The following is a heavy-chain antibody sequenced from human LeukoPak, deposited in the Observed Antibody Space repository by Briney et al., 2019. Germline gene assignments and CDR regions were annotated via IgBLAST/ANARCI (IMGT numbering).Heavy chain of an antibody. Sequence: GASVKVSCKASGYTFTSYDINWVRQATGQGLEWMGWMNPNSGNTGYAQKFQGRVTMTRNTSISTAYMELSSLRSEDTAVYYCARLGGFMVRGVIHSTDDYWGQGTLVTVSS. J-gene: IGHJ4*02. CDR3: ARLGGFMVRGVIHSTDDY. CDR1: GYTFTSYD. V-gene: IGHV1-8*01. D-gene: IGHD3-10*01. CDR2: MNPNSGNT.